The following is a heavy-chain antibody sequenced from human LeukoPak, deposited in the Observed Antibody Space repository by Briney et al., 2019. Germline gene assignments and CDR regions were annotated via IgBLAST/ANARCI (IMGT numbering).Heavy chain of an antibody. Sequence: ASVKVSCKASGYTFTRYYMLWVRQSPGQGLEWIGIINPSGGSRSYAQKCQGRVTITADKSTSTAYMELCSLRSEDTAVYYCAMGVGAPEDLAVAADFDYWGQGTLVTVSS. CDR3: AMGVGAPEDLAVAADFDY. CDR1: GYTFTRYY. D-gene: IGHD6-19*01. V-gene: IGHV1-46*01. CDR2: INPSGGSR. J-gene: IGHJ4*02.